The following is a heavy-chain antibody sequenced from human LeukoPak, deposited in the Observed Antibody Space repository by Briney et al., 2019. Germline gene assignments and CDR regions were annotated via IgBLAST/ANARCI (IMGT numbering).Heavy chain of an antibody. V-gene: IGHV4-38-2*02. D-gene: IGHD1-7*01. CDR1: GYSISSGYY. Sequence: SETLSLTCTVSGYSISSGYYWGWIRQPPGKGLEWIGSIYHSGSTYYNPSLKSRVIISIDTSKNQFSLKLSSVTAADTAVYYCARNWNYMMGWFDPWGQGTVVTVSS. J-gene: IGHJ5*02. CDR3: ARNWNYMMGWFDP. CDR2: IYHSGST.